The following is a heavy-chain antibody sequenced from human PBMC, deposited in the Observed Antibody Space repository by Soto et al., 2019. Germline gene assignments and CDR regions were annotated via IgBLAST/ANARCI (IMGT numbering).Heavy chain of an antibody. CDR3: VSLDYDSYNWFDP. Sequence: GGSLRLSCAASGFTFSSYAMHWVRQAPGKGLEWVAVISYDGSNKYYADSVKGRFTISRDNSKNTLYLQMNSLRAGDTAVYYCVSLDYDSYNWFDPWGQGTLVTVSS. D-gene: IGHD3-22*01. CDR1: GFTFSSYA. V-gene: IGHV3-30-3*01. CDR2: ISYDGSNK. J-gene: IGHJ5*02.